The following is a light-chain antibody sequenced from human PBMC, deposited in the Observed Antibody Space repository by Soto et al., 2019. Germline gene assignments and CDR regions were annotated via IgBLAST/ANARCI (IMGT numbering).Light chain of an antibody. Sequence: EIVLTQSPGTLSLSPGERAALSSRASQSVSSSDLARYQQKPGQAPRLLIYGASSRATGIPDRFSGSGSGTDFTLTISRLEPEDSAVYYCQQYGSSPQGLAFGGGTKVEIK. CDR1: QSVSSSD. CDR3: QQYGSSPQGLA. J-gene: IGKJ4*01. CDR2: GAS. V-gene: IGKV3-20*01.